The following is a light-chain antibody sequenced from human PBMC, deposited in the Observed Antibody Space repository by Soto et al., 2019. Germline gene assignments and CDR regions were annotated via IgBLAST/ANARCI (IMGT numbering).Light chain of an antibody. J-gene: IGKJ5*01. CDR2: GAS. Sequence: EIVWTQSPGTLSLSPGERATLSCRASERLSSVYLAWYQQRPGQPPRLLIYGASNRATGIPARFSGSGSGTDFTLTISSLEPEDFAVYYCQQRSNWPITFGQGTRLEIK. CDR3: QQRSNWPIT. CDR1: ERLSSVY. V-gene: IGKV3-11*01.